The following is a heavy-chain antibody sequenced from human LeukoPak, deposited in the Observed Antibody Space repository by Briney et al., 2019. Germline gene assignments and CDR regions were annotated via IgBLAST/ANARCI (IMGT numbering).Heavy chain of an antibody. V-gene: IGHV3-21*01. J-gene: IGHJ4*02. CDR3: ARGGSYSISFDY. CDR1: GFTFSSYS. D-gene: IGHD3-10*01. Sequence: PGGSLTLSCAASGFTFSSYSMNWVRQAPGKGLEWVSSISSSSSYIYYADSVKGRFTISRDNAKNSLYLQMNSVRAEDTAVYYCARGGSYSISFDYWGQGTLVTVSS. CDR2: ISSSSSYI.